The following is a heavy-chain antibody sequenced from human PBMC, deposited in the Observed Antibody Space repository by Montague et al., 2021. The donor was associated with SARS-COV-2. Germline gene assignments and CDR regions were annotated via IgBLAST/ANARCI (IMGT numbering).Heavy chain of an antibody. J-gene: IGHJ6*02. V-gene: IGHV4-34*01. CDR1: GGSFSGYY. CDR3: ARVRYYGSGTSLGMDV. CDR2: INHSGST. D-gene: IGHD3-10*01. Sequence: SETLSLTCAVYGGSFSGYYWSWIRQPPGKGLEWIGEINHSGSTNYNPSLKSRVTISVDTSKNQFSLKLSSVTAADTAVYYCARVRYYGSGTSLGMDVWGQGTTGPGSS.